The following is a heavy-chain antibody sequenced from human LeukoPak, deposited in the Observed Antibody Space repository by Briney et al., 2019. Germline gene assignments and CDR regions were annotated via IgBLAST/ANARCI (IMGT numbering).Heavy chain of an antibody. V-gene: IGHV1-58*01. Sequence: GTSVKVSCKSSGFTLVNSAVHWVRQARGQSLEWIGWIVVGSGDATYAQRFQERLNITRDKSTSTAYMELRSLRSEDTAVYYYAADRHLGATTGFGFWGQGTLVTVSS. D-gene: IGHD1-26*01. CDR1: GFTLVNSA. J-gene: IGHJ4*02. CDR2: IVVGSGDA. CDR3: AADRHLGATTGFGF.